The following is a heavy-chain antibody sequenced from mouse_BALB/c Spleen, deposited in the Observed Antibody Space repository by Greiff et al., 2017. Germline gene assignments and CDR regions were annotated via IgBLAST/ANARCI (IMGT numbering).Heavy chain of an antibody. CDR1: GYTFSSYW. J-gene: IGHJ3*01. V-gene: IGHV1-9*01. CDR3: ARRDYGYDGTAWFAY. D-gene: IGHD2-2*01. CDR2: ILPGSGST. Sequence: VKLQQSGAELMKPGASVKISCKATGYTFSSYWIEWVKQRPGHGLEWIGEILPGSGSTNYNEKFKGKATFTADTSSNTAYMQLSSLTSEDSAVYYCARRDYGYDGTAWFAYWGQGTLVTVSA.